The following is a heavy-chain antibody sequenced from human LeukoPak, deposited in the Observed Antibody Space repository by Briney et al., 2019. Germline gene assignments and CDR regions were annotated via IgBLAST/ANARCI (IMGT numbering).Heavy chain of an antibody. D-gene: IGHD3-22*01. CDR1: GFTSSSYG. J-gene: IGHJ4*02. Sequence: PGGSLRLSCAASGFTSSSYGMSWVRQAPGKGLEWVSAISGSGGSTYYADSVKGRFTISRDNAKNSLYLQMNSLRADDTAVYYCARREKSSNYYSYNVFDSWGQGTLVTVSS. CDR3: ARREKSSNYYSYNVFDS. CDR2: ISGSGGST. V-gene: IGHV3-23*01.